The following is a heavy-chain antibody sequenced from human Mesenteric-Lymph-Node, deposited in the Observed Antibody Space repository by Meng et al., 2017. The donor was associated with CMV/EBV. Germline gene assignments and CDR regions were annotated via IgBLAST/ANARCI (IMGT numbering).Heavy chain of an antibody. CDR1: GGSISSSNW. CDR2: IYHSGST. CDR3: ARAFLSGYDYDY. V-gene: IGHV4-4*02. Sequence: CAVSGGSISSSNWWSWVRQPPEKGLEWIGEIYHSGSTNYNPSLKSRVTISVDKSKNQFSLKLSSVTAADTAVYYCARAFLSGYDYDYWGQGTLVTVSS. J-gene: IGHJ4*02. D-gene: IGHD5-12*01.